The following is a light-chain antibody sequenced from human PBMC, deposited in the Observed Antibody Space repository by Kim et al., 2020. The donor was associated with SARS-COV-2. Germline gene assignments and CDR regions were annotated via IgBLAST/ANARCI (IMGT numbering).Light chain of an antibody. CDR1: QTISNL. CDR3: QHYNGY. Sequence: STRSASVGDRVTITCRARQTISNLLAWYQQKPGKAPRLLIHKASGLESGVPSRFSGSGSGTEFTLAISSLQPDDFATYYCQHYNGYFGQGTKLEI. CDR2: KAS. V-gene: IGKV1-5*03. J-gene: IGKJ2*01.